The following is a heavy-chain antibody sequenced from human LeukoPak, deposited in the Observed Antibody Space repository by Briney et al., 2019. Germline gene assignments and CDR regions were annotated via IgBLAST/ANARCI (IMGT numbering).Heavy chain of an antibody. J-gene: IGHJ4*02. Sequence: GGSLRLSCAASGFTLRTYAMSWVRQAPGKGLEWASTISGSGGSTYYADSVEGRFTISKDNSNNTLYLQMNSLRADDTALYYCAKHRNNYSYFLDSWGQGTLVTVSS. CDR3: AKHRNNYSYFLDS. D-gene: IGHD4-11*01. CDR1: GFTLRTYA. CDR2: ISGSGGST. V-gene: IGHV3-23*01.